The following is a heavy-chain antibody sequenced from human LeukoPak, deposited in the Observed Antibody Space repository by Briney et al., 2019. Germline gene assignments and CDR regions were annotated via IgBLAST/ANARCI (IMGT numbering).Heavy chain of an antibody. CDR1: GYSISSGYY. Sequence: PSETLSLTCTVSGYSISSGYYWGWIRQPPGKGLEWIGSIYHSGSTYYNPSLKSRVTISVDTSKNQFSLKLSFVTAADTAVYYCARAPSDSSGYSSYYYYMDVWGKGTTVTVSS. CDR2: IYHSGST. V-gene: IGHV4-38-2*02. CDR3: ARAPSDSSGYSSYYYYMDV. J-gene: IGHJ6*03. D-gene: IGHD3-22*01.